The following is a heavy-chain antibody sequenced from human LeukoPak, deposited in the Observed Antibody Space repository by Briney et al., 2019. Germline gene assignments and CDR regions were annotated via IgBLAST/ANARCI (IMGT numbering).Heavy chain of an antibody. Sequence: GGSLRLSCVASGFTFSGYGMHWVRQAPGKWLGLVAFIRYDGSNEYYADSVKGRFSVSRHNSKKPVYLQMNSLRAEDTALYYCAKDLGVAVAGTSFDHWGQGTLVTVSS. D-gene: IGHD6-19*01. J-gene: IGHJ4*02. CDR1: GFTFSGYG. V-gene: IGHV3-30*02. CDR2: IRYDGSNE. CDR3: AKDLGVAVAGTSFDH.